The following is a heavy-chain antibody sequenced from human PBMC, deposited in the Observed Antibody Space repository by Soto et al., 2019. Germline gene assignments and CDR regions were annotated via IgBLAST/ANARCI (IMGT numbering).Heavy chain of an antibody. CDR2: ISYDGSNK. J-gene: IGHJ6*02. Sequence: GGSLRLSCAASGFTFSSYAMHWVRQAPGKGLEWVAVISYDGSNKYYADSVKGRFTISRDNSKNTLYLQMNSLRAEDTAVYYCARVETGIVATMLPATRYYYGMDVWGQGTTVTVSS. CDR1: GFTFSSYA. V-gene: IGHV3-30-3*01. CDR3: ARVETGIVATMLPATRYYYGMDV. D-gene: IGHD5-12*01.